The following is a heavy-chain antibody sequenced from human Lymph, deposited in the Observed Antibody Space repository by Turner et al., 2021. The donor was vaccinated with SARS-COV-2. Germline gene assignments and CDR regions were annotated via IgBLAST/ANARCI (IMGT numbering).Heavy chain of an antibody. CDR2: ISGSGGST. CDR1: GFPFSSFA. Sequence: VQLLESGGGLVQPGGSLRLSCAASGFPFSSFAMTWVRQAPGNGQVCVSTISGSGGSTDYAESVKGRFNISRDNSKNTLYLQMNSLRADDTAVYYCAKDRFSFSSGWEDYWGQGTLVTVSS. CDR3: AKDRFSFSSGWEDY. D-gene: IGHD6-19*01. V-gene: IGHV3-23*01. J-gene: IGHJ4*02.